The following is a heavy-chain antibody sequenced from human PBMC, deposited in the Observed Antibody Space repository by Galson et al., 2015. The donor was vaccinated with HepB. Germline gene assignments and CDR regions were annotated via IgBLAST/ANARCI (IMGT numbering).Heavy chain of an antibody. J-gene: IGHJ4*02. D-gene: IGHD3-10*01. V-gene: IGHV4-39*01. CDR3: ATCLILVRGGFDN. CDR1: GGSITSSNYY. CDR2: VYYSGST. Sequence: ATLSLTCTVSGGSITSSNYYWNWIRQPPGKGLEWIGSVYYSGSTYYNPSLKGRVTVSLDASKSQFSLKLTSVTAADTAAYYCATCLILVRGGFDNWGQGTLVTVSS.